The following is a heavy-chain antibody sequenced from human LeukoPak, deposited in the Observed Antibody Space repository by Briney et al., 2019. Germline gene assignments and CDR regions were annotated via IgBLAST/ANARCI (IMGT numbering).Heavy chain of an antibody. CDR3: ARHRGDGYNTLFDY. D-gene: IGHD5-24*01. CDR2: IYHSGST. J-gene: IGHJ4*02. Sequence: PSETLSLTCAVSGYSISSGYYWGWIRQPPGKGLEGIGSIYHSGSTYYNPSLKSRVTIAVDTSKNQFSLKLSSVAAADTAVYSCARHRGDGYNTLFDYWGQGTLVTVSS. V-gene: IGHV4-38-2*01. CDR1: GYSISSGYY.